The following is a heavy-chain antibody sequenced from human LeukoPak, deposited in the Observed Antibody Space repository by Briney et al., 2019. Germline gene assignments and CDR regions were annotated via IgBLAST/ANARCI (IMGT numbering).Heavy chain of an antibody. D-gene: IGHD6-19*01. V-gene: IGHV3-9*01. CDR2: ISWNSGSI. J-gene: IGHJ1*01. CDR1: GFTFDDYA. CDR3: AKGPYSSGWYQYFQH. Sequence: PGGSLRLSCAASGFTFDDYAMHWVRQAPGKGLEWVSGISWNSGSIGYADSVKGRFTISRDNAKNSLYLQMNSLRAEDTALYYRAKGPYSSGWYQYFQHWGQGTLVTVSS.